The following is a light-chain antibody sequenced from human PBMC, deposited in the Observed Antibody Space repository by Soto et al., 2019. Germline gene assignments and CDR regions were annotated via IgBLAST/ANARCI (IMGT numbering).Light chain of an antibody. CDR2: EVS. Sequence: QSALTQPPSASGSPGQSVTISCTGTSSDVGAYKYVSWYQQYPGKVPKLMIYEVSKRPSGVPDRYSGSKSGNTASLTVSGRQAEDEADYYCTSHVGSDTWVFGGGTKLTVL. CDR1: SSDVGAYKY. V-gene: IGLV2-8*01. J-gene: IGLJ3*02. CDR3: TSHVGSDTWV.